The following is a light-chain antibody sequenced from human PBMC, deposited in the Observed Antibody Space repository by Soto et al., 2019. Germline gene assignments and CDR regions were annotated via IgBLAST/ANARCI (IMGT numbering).Light chain of an antibody. CDR3: SSFTSSNTYV. V-gene: IGLV2-18*02. Sequence: QSALTQPPSVSGSPGQSVAISCTGTSSDIGAYNRVSWYQQPPGTAPKLMIYDVNNRPSGVPDRFSGSKSGNTASLTFSWLQADDEADYYCSSFTSSNTYVFGTGTKVTVL. CDR1: SSDIGAYNR. J-gene: IGLJ1*01. CDR2: DVN.